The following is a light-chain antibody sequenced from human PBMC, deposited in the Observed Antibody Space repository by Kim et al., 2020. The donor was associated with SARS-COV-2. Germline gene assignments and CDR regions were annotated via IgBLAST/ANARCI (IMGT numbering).Light chain of an antibody. CDR3: QEYKSDSWT. V-gene: IGKV1-5*01. CDR1: QNINIY. Sequence: DIQMTQSPSTLSASVGDRVTITCRASQNINIYLAWYQQKPGKAPSLKIYDASILESGVPSRFSGSGSGTEFTLTISSLQPDDFATYYCQEYKSDSWTFGQGTKVEI. CDR2: DAS. J-gene: IGKJ1*01.